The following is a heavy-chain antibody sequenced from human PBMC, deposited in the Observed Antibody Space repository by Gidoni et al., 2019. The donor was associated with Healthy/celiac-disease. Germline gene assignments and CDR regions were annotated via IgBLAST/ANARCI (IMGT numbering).Heavy chain of an antibody. V-gene: IGHV3-30*01. J-gene: IGHJ6*03. Sequence: DSVKGRCTIPRDNSKNTLYLQMNSLSAEDTAVYYCARDSLDIVVVPSAANHYYYFMDVWGKGTTVTVSS. D-gene: IGHD2-2*01. CDR3: ARDSLDIVVVPSAANHYYYFMDV.